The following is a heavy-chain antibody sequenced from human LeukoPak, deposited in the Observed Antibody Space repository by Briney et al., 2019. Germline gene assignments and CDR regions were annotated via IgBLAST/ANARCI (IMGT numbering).Heavy chain of an antibody. CDR1: GYTFTSYY. CDR2: INPSGGST. D-gene: IGHD6-19*01. V-gene: IGHV1-46*01. CDR3: AREGLYGSGWDDAFDI. J-gene: IGHJ3*02. Sequence: VASVKVSCKASGYTFTSYYMHWVRQAPGQGLEWMGIINPSGGSTSYAQKFQGRVTMTRDTSTSTVYMELSSLRSEDTAVYYCAREGLYGSGWDDAFDIWGQGTMVTVSS.